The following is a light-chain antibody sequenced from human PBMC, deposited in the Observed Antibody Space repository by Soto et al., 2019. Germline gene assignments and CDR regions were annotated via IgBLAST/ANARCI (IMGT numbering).Light chain of an antibody. CDR2: RNN. V-gene: IGLV1-47*01. Sequence: QSVLTQPPSASGTPGQRVTISCSGSSSNIGSNYVYWYQQLPGTAPKLLIYRNNQRPSGVPDRFSGSKSGTAASLAISGLRSEDEADYYCPAWDDSLSGRNGVFGGGTKLTVL. CDR3: PAWDDSLSGRNGV. CDR1: SSNIGSNY. J-gene: IGLJ3*02.